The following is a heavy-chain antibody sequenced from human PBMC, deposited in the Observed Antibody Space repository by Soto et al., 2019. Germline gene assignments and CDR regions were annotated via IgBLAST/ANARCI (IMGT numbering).Heavy chain of an antibody. CDR2: IWYDGSNK. Sequence: GCLRRSCAASGFPFSSYGMHWVRHAPGKGLEWVAVIWYDGSNKYYADPVKGRFTISRDNSKNTLYLQMNSLRAEDTAVYYCARDPYYYDSGGSFGYWGQGT. V-gene: IGHV3-33*01. CDR1: GFPFSSYG. J-gene: IGHJ4*02. D-gene: IGHD3-22*01. CDR3: ARDPYYYDSGGSFGY.